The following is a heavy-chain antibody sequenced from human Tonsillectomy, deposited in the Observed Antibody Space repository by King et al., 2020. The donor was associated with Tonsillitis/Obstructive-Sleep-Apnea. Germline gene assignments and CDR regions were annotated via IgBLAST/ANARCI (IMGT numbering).Heavy chain of an antibody. Sequence: VQLVESGSELKKPGASVKVSCKASGYTFTSYAMNWVRQAPGQGLEWMGWINTNTGNPTYAQGFTGRFVFSLDTSVSTAYLQINGLKADDTALYYCARDPRVAVAGSFDYWGQGTLVTVSS. CDR1: GYTFTSYA. D-gene: IGHD6-19*01. V-gene: IGHV7-4-1*02. CDR3: ARDPRVAVAGSFDY. CDR2: INTNTGNP. J-gene: IGHJ4*02.